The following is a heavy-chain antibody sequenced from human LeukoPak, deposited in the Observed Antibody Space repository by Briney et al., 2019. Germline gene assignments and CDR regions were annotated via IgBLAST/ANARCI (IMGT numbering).Heavy chain of an antibody. V-gene: IGHV4-39*01. J-gene: IGHJ6*02. Sequence: SETLSLTCTISGASISSSSYSWAWIRQPPGKGLEWIGRIYYGGSTYYNPTLKSRVTISVDTSKNQFSLKLSSVTASDTAVYYCARHVAQQLLWYYQGMDVWGQGTTVTVSS. CDR1: GASISSSSYS. D-gene: IGHD6-13*01. CDR3: ARHVAQQLLWYYQGMDV. CDR2: IYYGGST.